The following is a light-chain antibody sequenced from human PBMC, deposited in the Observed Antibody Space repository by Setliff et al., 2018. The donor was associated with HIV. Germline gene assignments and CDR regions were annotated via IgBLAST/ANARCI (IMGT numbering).Light chain of an antibody. J-gene: IGLJ1*01. V-gene: IGLV2-14*01. CDR1: SSDVGGYNY. CDR3: SSYTSSSPLYV. Sequence: QPALTQPASVSGSPGQSITISCTGTSSDVGGYNYVSWYQQHPGKAPKLMIYEVSNRPSGVSDRFSGSKSGNTASLTISGLQTEDEADYFCSSYTSSSPLYVFGTGTKVT. CDR2: EVS.